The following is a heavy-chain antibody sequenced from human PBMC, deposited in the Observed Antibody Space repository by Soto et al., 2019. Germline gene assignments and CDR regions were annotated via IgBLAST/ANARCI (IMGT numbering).Heavy chain of an antibody. Sequence: GGSLRLSCAASGFTFSSYSMNWVRQAPGKGLEWVSYISSSSSTIYYADSVKGRFTISRDNAKNSLYLQMNSLGAEDTAVYYCARDTPGYCSSTSCSSFDYWGQGTLVTVSS. CDR2: ISSSSSTI. J-gene: IGHJ4*02. CDR1: GFTFSSYS. V-gene: IGHV3-48*01. D-gene: IGHD2-2*01. CDR3: ARDTPGYCSSTSCSSFDY.